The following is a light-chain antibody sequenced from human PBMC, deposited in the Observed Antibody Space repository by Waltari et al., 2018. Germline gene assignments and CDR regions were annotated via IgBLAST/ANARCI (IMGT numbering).Light chain of an antibody. CDR1: RRDVRHYDL. J-gene: IGLJ3*02. CDR3: CSYAGSYTWV. V-gene: IGLV2-23*01. Sequence: QSALTQPASVSGSPGQSSTISCTGTRRDVRHYDLVPWYQQYPVKAPKVMIYADNRRPSGVSDRFSGSKSGNTASLTISGVQAEDEADYYCCSYAGSYTWVFGGGTKLTVL. CDR2: ADN.